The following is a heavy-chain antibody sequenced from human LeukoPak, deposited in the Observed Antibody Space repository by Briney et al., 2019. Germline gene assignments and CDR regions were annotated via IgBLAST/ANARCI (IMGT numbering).Heavy chain of an antibody. J-gene: IGHJ5*02. CDR3: AREGRITMVRRVIGGPDWFDT. CDR2: ISPNSGGT. D-gene: IGHD3-10*01. CDR1: GYTFTGYY. Sequence: ASVKVSCKASGYTFTGYYMHWVRQAPGQGLEWMGWISPNSGGTNYAQKFQDRVTMTSDTSISTAYMELRRLRSDETAVYYCAREGRITMVRRVIGGPDWFDTWGQGTLVTVSS. V-gene: IGHV1-2*02.